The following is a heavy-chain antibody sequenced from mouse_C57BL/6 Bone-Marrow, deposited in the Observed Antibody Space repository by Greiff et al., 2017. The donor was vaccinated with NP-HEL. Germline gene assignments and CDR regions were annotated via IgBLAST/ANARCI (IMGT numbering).Heavy chain of an antibody. CDR3: ARWDGYLAWFAY. Sequence: VQLQQSGAELARPGASVKMSCKASGYTFTSYTMNWVKQRPGQGLEWIGYINPSSGYTKYNQKFKDKATLTADKSSSTAYMQLSSLTSEDSAVYYCARWDGYLAWFAYWGKGTLVTVSA. D-gene: IGHD2-3*01. J-gene: IGHJ3*01. CDR2: INPSSGYT. CDR1: GYTFTSYT. V-gene: IGHV1-4*01.